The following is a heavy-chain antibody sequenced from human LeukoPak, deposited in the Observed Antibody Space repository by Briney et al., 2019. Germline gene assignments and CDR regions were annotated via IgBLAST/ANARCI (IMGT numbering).Heavy chain of an antibody. V-gene: IGHV3-30*18. CDR3: AKDENSGIAVAGTAFDY. CDR2: ISYDGSNK. CDR1: GFTFSSYG. J-gene: IGHJ4*02. Sequence: GGSLRLSCAASGFTFSSYGMHWVRQAPGKGLEWVAVISYDGSNKYYADSVKGRFTISRDNSKNTLYLQMNSLRAEDTAVYYCAKDENSGIAVAGTAFDYWGQGTLVTVSS. D-gene: IGHD6-19*01.